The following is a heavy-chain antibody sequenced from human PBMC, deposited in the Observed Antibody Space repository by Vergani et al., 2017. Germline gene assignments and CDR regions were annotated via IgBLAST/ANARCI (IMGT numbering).Heavy chain of an antibody. CDR1: GFTVSSNY. J-gene: IGHJ4*02. V-gene: IGHV3-66*02. Sequence: EVQLVESGGGLVQPGGSLRLSCAASGFTVSSNYMSWVRQAPGKGLEWVSVIYSGGSTYYADSVKGRFTISRDNSKNTLYLQMNSLRAEDTAVYYCARDRHGGNSPRFDYGGQGALVTVSS. CDR3: ARDRHGGNSPRFDY. CDR2: IYSGGST. D-gene: IGHD4-23*01.